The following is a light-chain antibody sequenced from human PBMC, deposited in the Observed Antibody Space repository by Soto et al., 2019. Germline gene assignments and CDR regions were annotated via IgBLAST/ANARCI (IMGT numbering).Light chain of an antibody. CDR2: GNS. J-gene: IGLJ2*01. Sequence: QLVLTQPPSVSGAPGQRVTISCTGSNSNIGAGYDVHWYQQLPGTAPKLLIYGNSNRPSGAPDRFSGSKSGTSASLAITGLQAEDEADYYCQSYDSSLSGVVFGGGTKLTVL. CDR1: NSNIGAGYD. V-gene: IGLV1-40*01. CDR3: QSYDSSLSGVV.